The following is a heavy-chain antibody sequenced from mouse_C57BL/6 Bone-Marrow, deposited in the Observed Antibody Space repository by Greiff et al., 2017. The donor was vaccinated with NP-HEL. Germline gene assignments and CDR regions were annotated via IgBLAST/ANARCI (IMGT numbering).Heavy chain of an antibody. Sequence: EVKLQESGPELVKPGASVKISCKASGYSFTDYNMNWVKQSNGKSLEWIGVINPNYGTTSYNQKFKGKATLTVDQSSNTAYMQLNSLTSEDSAVYYCARPDYYGSSYVGAMDYWGQGTSVTVSS. CDR2: INPNYGTT. CDR3: ARPDYYGSSYVGAMDY. CDR1: GYSFTDYN. V-gene: IGHV1-39*01. J-gene: IGHJ4*01. D-gene: IGHD1-1*01.